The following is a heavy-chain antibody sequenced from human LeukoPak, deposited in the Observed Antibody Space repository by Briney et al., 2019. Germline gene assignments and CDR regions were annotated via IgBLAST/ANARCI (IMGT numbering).Heavy chain of an antibody. CDR2: IYYSGST. J-gene: IGHJ5*02. Sequence: SETLSLTCTVSGGSISRYYWSWIRQPPGKGLEWIGYIYYSGSTNYNPSLKSRVTISVDTSKNQFSLKLSSVTAADTAVYYCARGRDCSSTSCYTGVWFDPWGQGTLVTVSS. V-gene: IGHV4-59*01. D-gene: IGHD2-2*02. CDR3: ARGRDCSSTSCYTGVWFDP. CDR1: GGSISRYY.